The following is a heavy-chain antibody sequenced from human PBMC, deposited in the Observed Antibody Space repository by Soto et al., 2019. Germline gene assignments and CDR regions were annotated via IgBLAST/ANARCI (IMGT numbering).Heavy chain of an antibody. V-gene: IGHV4-59*01. CDR1: GGSISSYY. J-gene: IGHJ4*02. CDR3: ARARGGYYDY. CDR2: IYYSGST. D-gene: IGHD3-22*01. Sequence: QVQLQESGPGLVKPSETLSLTCTVSGGSISSYYWSWIRQPPGKGLEWVGYIYYSGSTNYNPSLKSRVTISVDTSTNQCSLKLSSVTAADTAVYYCARARGGYYDYWGQGTLVTVSS.